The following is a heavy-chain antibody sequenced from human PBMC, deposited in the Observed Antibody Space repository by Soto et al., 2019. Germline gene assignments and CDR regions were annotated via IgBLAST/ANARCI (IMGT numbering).Heavy chain of an antibody. CDR3: AKTANGWFSAFDI. D-gene: IGHD6-19*01. CDR1: GFSFSSYA. CDR2: ISGSGGTT. Sequence: AGSLRLSCAASGFSFSSYAMSWVRQAPGKGLEWVSAISGSGGTTYYADSVKGRFTFSRDNSKNTLYLQMNSLRAEDTAVYYCAKTANGWFSAFDIWGQGTMVTVSS. V-gene: IGHV3-23*01. J-gene: IGHJ3*02.